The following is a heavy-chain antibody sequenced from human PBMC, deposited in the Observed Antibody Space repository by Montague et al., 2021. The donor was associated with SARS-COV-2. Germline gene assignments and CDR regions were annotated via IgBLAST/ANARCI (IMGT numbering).Heavy chain of an antibody. CDR2: LFYSGST. Sequence: SETLSLTCTVSGSSISSETHYWGWIRQPPGKGLEWIGSLFYSGSTYYNSSLKSRVSISVYTSKNQFSLRLRSVTAADTTVYSCASQPIPVTGSGEFDYWGPGTLVTVSS. J-gene: IGHJ4*02. CDR1: GSSISSETHY. D-gene: IGHD6-19*01. V-gene: IGHV4-39*01. CDR3: ASQPIPVTGSGEFDY.